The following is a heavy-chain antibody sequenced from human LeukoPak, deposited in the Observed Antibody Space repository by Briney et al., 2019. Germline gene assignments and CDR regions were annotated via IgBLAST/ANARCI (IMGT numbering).Heavy chain of an antibody. CDR3: ARDLTVVANAFDI. CDR2: ISSSSSYI. D-gene: IGHD2-15*01. V-gene: IGHV3-21*01. CDR1: GFTFSSYS. J-gene: IGHJ3*02. Sequence: GGCLRLSCAASGFTFSSYSMNWVRQAPGKGLEWVSSISSSSSYIYYADSVKGRFTISRDNAKNSLYLQMNSLRAEDTAVYYCARDLTVVANAFDIWGQGTMVTVSS.